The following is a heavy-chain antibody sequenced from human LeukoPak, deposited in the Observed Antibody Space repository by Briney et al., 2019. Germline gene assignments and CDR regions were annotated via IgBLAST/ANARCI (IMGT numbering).Heavy chain of an antibody. Sequence: SETLSLTCTVSGGSISSYYWSWIRQPPGKGLEWIGYIHYSGSTHYNPSLKSRVTISVDTSKNQVSLKLRSVTAADTAVYYCARRPSTTVTTFHTINDAFDIWGQGTMVTVSS. J-gene: IGHJ3*02. V-gene: IGHV4-59*01. CDR2: IHYSGST. D-gene: IGHD4-17*01. CDR3: ARRPSTTVTTFHTINDAFDI. CDR1: GGSISSYY.